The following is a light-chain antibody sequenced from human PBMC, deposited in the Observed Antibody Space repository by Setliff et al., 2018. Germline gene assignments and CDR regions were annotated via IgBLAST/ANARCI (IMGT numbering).Light chain of an antibody. CDR1: SSDVGGYNY. V-gene: IGLV2-14*01. CDR3: SSYAGSNVVV. J-gene: IGLJ2*01. CDR2: DVS. Sequence: QSALTQPASVSGSPGQSITISCTGTSSDVGGYNYVSWYQQHPGKAPKLMIYDVSKRPSGVSNRFSGSKSGNTASLTISGLQAEDEADYYCSSYAGSNVVVFGGGT.